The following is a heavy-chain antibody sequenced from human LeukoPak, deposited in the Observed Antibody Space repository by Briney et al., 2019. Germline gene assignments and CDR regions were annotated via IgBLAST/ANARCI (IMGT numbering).Heavy chain of an antibody. V-gene: IGHV3-30*02. CDR3: AREASTEIIGGMDV. CDR1: GFSFSSNG. Sequence: GGSLRLSCAASGFSFSSNGIHWVRQAPGKGLECVSFIQTGGDPKYYADSVRGRFTISRDNSKKTCSLQMDSLRVEDTATYYCAREASTEIIGGMDVRGQGTTVTVSS. D-gene: IGHD2-8*02. J-gene: IGHJ6*02. CDR2: IQTGGDPK.